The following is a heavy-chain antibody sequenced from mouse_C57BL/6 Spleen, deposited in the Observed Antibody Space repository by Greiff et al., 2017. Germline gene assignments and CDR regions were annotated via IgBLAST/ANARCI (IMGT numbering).Heavy chain of an antibody. V-gene: IGHV1-80*01. CDR2: IYPGDGDT. CDR3: ARAGRDAMDY. J-gene: IGHJ4*01. CDR1: GYAFSSYW. Sequence: SGAELVKPGASVKISCKASGYAFSSYWMNWVKQRPGKGLEWIGQIYPGDGDTNYNGKFKGKATLTADKSSSTAYMQLSSLTSEDAAVYFCARAGRDAMDYWGQGTSVTVSS. D-gene: IGHD3-1*01.